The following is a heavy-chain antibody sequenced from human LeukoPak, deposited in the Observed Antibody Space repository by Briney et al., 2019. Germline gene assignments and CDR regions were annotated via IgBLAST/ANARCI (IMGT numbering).Heavy chain of an antibody. Sequence: SETLSLTCTVSGGSISSYYWSWIRQPPGKGLEWIGYIYYSGSTYYNPSLKSRVTISVDTSKNLFSLKLSSVTAADTAVHYCATLIVATIRVYYYGMDVWGQGTTVTVSS. CDR1: GGSISSYY. V-gene: IGHV4-59*01. CDR2: IYYSGST. D-gene: IGHD5-12*01. J-gene: IGHJ6*02. CDR3: ATLIVATIRVYYYGMDV.